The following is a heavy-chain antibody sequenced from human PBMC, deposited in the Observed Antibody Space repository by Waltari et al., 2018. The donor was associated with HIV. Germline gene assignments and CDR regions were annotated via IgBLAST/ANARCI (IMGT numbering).Heavy chain of an antibody. CDR3: ARMYSGYDPASGYYPPQASGPFDY. CDR2: IYYSGST. V-gene: IGHV4-31*03. J-gene: IGHJ4*02. D-gene: IGHD5-12*01. Sequence: QVQLQESGPGLVKPSQTLSLTCTVSGGSISSGGSYWSWIRQHPGKGLDWLWYIYYSGSTYYNPSLKSRVTISVDTSKNQFSLKLSSVTAADTAVYYCARMYSGYDPASGYYPPQASGPFDYWGQGTLVTVSS. CDR1: GGSISSGGSY.